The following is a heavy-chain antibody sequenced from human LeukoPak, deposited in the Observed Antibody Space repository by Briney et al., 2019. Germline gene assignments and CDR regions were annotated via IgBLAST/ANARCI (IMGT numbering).Heavy chain of an antibody. J-gene: IGHJ6*03. CDR1: GGSISSSSYY. CDR2: IHFGGST. Sequence: PSETLSLTCTVSGGSISSSSYYWGWIRQPPGKGLEWIGSIHFGGSTYYNPSLKSRVTVSVDTSKNQFSLKLSSVTAADTAVYYCARVSWFPGTSYYYMDVWGKGTTVTVSS. CDR3: ARVSWFPGTSYYYMDV. D-gene: IGHD1-1*01. V-gene: IGHV4-39*07.